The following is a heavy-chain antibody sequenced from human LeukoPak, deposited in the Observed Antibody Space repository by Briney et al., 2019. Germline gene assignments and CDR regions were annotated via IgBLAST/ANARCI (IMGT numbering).Heavy chain of an antibody. Sequence: GRSLRLSCAASGFTFSSYAMHWVRQAPGKGLEWVAVISYDGSNKYYADSVKGRFTISRDNSKNTLYLQMNSLRAEDTAVYYCARDLYSGSYSWYFDYWGQGTLVTVSS. D-gene: IGHD1-26*01. V-gene: IGHV3-30-3*01. J-gene: IGHJ4*02. CDR1: GFTFSSYA. CDR3: ARDLYSGSYSWYFDY. CDR2: ISYDGSNK.